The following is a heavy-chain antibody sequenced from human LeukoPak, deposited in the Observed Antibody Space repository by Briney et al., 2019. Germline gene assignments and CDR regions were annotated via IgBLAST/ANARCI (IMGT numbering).Heavy chain of an antibody. J-gene: IGHJ4*02. CDR3: ARLYSSGWYLDY. V-gene: IGHV3-33*01. CDR2: IWYDGSKK. Sequence: HPGRSLRLSCAASGFTFSSYGMHWVRQAPGKGLEWVAVIWYDGSKKYYADSVKGRFTISRDNSENTLYLQMNSLRAEDTAVYYCARLYSSGWYLDYWGQGTLVTVSS. D-gene: IGHD6-19*01. CDR1: GFTFSSYG.